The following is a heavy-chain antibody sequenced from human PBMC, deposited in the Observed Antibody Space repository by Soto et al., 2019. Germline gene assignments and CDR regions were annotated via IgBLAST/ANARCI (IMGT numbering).Heavy chain of an antibody. CDR2: IYYSGST. CDR1: GGSISSGGCY. Sequence: SETLSLTCTVSGGSISSGGCYWSWLRKHPGKGLEWIGYIYYSGSTYYNPSLKSRVTISVDTSKNQFSLKLSSVAAADTAVYYCARGRFDFGVVPSNAFDIWGQGTMVTVSS. D-gene: IGHD3-3*01. V-gene: IGHV4-31*03. CDR3: ARGRFDFGVVPSNAFDI. J-gene: IGHJ3*02.